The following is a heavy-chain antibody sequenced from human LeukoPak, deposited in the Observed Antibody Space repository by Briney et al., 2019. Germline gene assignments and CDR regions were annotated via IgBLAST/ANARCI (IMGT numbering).Heavy chain of an antibody. V-gene: IGHV3-11*01. CDR2: ISSSCSTI. CDR3: ARDRSGWKGDFDY. J-gene: IGHJ4*02. CDR1: GFTFSDYY. D-gene: IGHD6-19*01. Sequence: PGGSLRLSCAASGFTFSDYYMSWIRQAPGKGLEGVSYISSSCSTIYYADSVKGRFTISRDNAKNSLYLKMNSLRAEDTAVYYCARDRSGWKGDFDYWGQGTLVTVSS.